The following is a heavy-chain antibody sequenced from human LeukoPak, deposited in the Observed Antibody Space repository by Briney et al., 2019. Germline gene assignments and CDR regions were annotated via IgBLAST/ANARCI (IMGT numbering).Heavy chain of an antibody. CDR3: ARDLPRGYSYGPFDY. CDR1: GFTFSSYA. CDR2: ISYDGSNK. V-gene: IGHV3-30-3*01. J-gene: IGHJ4*02. Sequence: GGSLRLSCAATGFTFSSYAMHWVRQAPGKGLEWVAVISYDGSNKYYADSVKGRFTISRDNSKNTLYLQMNSLRAEDTAVYYCARDLPRGYSYGPFDYWGQGTLVTVSS. D-gene: IGHD5-18*01.